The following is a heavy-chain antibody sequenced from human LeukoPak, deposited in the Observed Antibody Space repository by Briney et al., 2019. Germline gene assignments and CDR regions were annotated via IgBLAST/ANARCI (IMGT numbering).Heavy chain of an antibody. CDR1: GYSISSGYY. CDR2: IFHSGST. J-gene: IGHJ4*02. CDR3: ARDLRPYRTSSADY. V-gene: IGHV4-38-2*02. Sequence: SETLSLTCTVSGYSISSGYYWGWIRQPPGKGLEWIGSIFHSGSTYYNPSLKSRITISVDTSKNQFSLRLSSVTAADTAVYYCARDLRPYRTSSADYWGQGTLVTVSS. D-gene: IGHD6-6*01.